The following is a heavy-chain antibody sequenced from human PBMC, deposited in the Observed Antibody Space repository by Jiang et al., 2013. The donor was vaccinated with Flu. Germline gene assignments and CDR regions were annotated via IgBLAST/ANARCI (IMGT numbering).Heavy chain of an antibody. CDR2: IYYSGST. Sequence: GSGLVKPSQTLSLTCTVSGGSISSGGYYWSWIRQHPGKGLEWIGYIYYSGSTYYNPSLKSRVTISVDTSKNQFSLKLSSVTAADTAVYYCARDRRESGWFPTGFDYWGQGTLVTVSS. J-gene: IGHJ4*02. V-gene: IGHV4-31*03. CDR3: ARDRRESGWFPTGFDY. D-gene: IGHD6-19*01. CDR1: GGSISSGGYY.